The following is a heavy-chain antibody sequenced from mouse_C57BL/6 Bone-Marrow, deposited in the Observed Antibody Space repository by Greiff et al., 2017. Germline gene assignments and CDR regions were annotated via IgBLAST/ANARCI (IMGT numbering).Heavy chain of an antibody. J-gene: IGHJ3*01. D-gene: IGHD1-1*01. Sequence: EVQLQESGPGLVKPSQSLSLTCSVTGYSITSGYYWNWIRQFPGNKLEWMGYISYDGSNNYNPSLKNRISITRDTSKNQFFLKLNSVTTEDTATYYCARRDYYGSSWCAYWGQGTLVTVSA. CDR3: ARRDYYGSSWCAY. V-gene: IGHV3-6*01. CDR2: ISYDGSN. CDR1: GYSITSGYY.